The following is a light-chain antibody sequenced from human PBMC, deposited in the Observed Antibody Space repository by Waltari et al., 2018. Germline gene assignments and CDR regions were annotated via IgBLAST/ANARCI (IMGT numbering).Light chain of an antibody. V-gene: IGLV2-23*02. CDR2: EVL. Sequence: QSALTQPASVSGSLGQSIRISCSGTYSNVGSYDLVSWYHQRPGAAPKLLIYEVLKRPSGISNRFSGSKSGNAASLTISALQPEDEGTYYCCSYASSSPRLNFGGGTELSVL. J-gene: IGLJ2*01. CDR1: YSNVGSYDL. CDR3: CSYASSSPRLN.